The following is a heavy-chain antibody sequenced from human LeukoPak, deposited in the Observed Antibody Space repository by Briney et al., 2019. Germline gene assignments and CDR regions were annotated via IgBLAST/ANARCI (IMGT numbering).Heavy chain of an antibody. CDR3: ARVTPQTLLTYYYDSGSWFDP. CDR2: IYYSGST. CDR1: GGSISSYY. D-gene: IGHD3-22*01. V-gene: IGHV4-59*08. Sequence: PSETLSLTCTVSGGSISSYYWSWIRQPPGKGLEWIGYIYYSGSTNYNPSLKSRVTISVDTSKNQFSLKLSSVTAADTAVYYCARVTPQTLLTYYYDSGSWFDPWGQGTLVTVSS. J-gene: IGHJ5*02.